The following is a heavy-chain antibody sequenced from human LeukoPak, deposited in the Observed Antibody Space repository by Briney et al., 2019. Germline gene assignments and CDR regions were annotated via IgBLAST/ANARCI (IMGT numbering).Heavy chain of an antibody. Sequence: PSETLSLTCAVSGGSFCGKYWIWILQPPGKGLEWIGEITDSGSIYYNPSLKSRVTISVDTSKNQFSLKLNSVTAADTAVYYCARDLMTWGQGTLATVSS. CDR3: ARDLMT. CDR2: ITDSGSI. V-gene: IGHV4-34*01. CDR1: GGSFCGKY. J-gene: IGHJ4*02.